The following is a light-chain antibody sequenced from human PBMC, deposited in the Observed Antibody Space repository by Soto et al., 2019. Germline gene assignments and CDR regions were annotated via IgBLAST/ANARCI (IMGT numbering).Light chain of an antibody. CDR1: QSVSSY. V-gene: IGKV3-11*01. CDR2: DAS. J-gene: IGKJ4*01. Sequence: EIVLTQSPATLCLSPGERATLSCRASQSVSSYLDWYQQKPGQAPRLLIYDASNRATGIPARFSGSGSGTDFTLTISSLELEDFAVYYCQQRSNWPPLTFGGGTKVEIK. CDR3: QQRSNWPPLT.